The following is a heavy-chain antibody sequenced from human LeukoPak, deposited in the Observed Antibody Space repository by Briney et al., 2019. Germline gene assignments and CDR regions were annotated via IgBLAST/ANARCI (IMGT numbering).Heavy chain of an antibody. CDR3: ARHSSSWWAFDY. CDR2: IYTSGST. D-gene: IGHD6-13*01. CDR1: GGSISSGSYY. Sequence: SQTLSLTCTVSGGSISSGSYYWSWIRQPAGKGLEWIGRIYTSGSTNYNPSLKSRVTISVDTSKNQFSLKLSSVTAADTAVYYCARHSSSWWAFDYWGQGTLVTVSS. J-gene: IGHJ4*02. V-gene: IGHV4-61*02.